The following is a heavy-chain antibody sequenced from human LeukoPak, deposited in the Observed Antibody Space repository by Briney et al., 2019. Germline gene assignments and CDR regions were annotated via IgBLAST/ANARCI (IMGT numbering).Heavy chain of an antibody. J-gene: IGHJ4*02. CDR3: ARRGGSGRSFDY. CDR1: GGPISSSSSY. V-gene: IGHV4-39*01. CDR2: IYNSGST. Sequence: SETLSLTCTVSGGPISSSSSYWGWIRQPPGKGLEWIGNIYNSGSTYYNPSLKSRVTISVDTSKNQFSLKLSSVTAADTAVYYCARRGGSGRSFDYWGQGTLVTVSS. D-gene: IGHD3-10*01.